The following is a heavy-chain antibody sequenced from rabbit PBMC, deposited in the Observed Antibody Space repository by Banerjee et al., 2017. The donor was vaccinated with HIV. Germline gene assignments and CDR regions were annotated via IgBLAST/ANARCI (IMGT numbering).Heavy chain of an antibody. CDR2: ISPIIPIT. V-gene: IGHV1S47*01. D-gene: IGHD4-1*01. Sequence: QEQLVESGGGLVKPEGSLTLTCTASGFDFSNYGLSWVRQAPGKGLEWIGYISPIIPITNYAKSVKGRFTISRDNAQNTLYLQLNSLTAADTATYFCARDLAGVTGWNFNLWGPGTLVTVS. CDR3: ARDLAGVTGWNFNL. J-gene: IGHJ4*01. CDR1: GFDFSNYG.